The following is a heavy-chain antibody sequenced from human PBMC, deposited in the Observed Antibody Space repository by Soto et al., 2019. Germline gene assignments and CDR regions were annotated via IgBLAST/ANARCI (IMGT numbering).Heavy chain of an antibody. CDR2: IYYTGTT. CDR1: GGSISRGDYY. D-gene: IGHD5-12*01. V-gene: IGHV4-30-4*01. J-gene: IGHJ6*02. Sequence: SETLSLTCTVSGGSISRGDYYWGWIRQPPWKGLEWIGYIYYTGTTCYNPSLKSRVTISVDTSNNQFSLKLTSVTAADTAVYYCARDLPYEAQPYPYGTVVWGPGXTVTV. CDR3: ARDLPYEAQPYPYGTVV.